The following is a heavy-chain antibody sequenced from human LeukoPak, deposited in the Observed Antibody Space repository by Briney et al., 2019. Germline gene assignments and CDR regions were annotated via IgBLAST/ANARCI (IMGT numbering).Heavy chain of an antibody. CDR3: ARVGYYDSSGHSTLPFDY. Sequence: SETLSLTCTVSGGSISSYYWSWIRQPPGKGLEWIGYIYYSGSTNYNPSLKSRVTISVDTSKNQFSLKLSSVAAADTAVYYCARVGYYDSSGHSTLPFDYWGQGTLVTVSS. J-gene: IGHJ4*02. D-gene: IGHD3-22*01. V-gene: IGHV4-59*01. CDR1: GGSISSYY. CDR2: IYYSGST.